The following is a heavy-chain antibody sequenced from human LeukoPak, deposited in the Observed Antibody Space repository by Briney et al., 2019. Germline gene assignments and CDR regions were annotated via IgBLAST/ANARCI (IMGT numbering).Heavy chain of an antibody. J-gene: IGHJ3*02. CDR1: GYTFTGYY. CDR3: ARARGGYYDSSGRWAFDI. D-gene: IGHD3-22*01. V-gene: IGHV1-2*06. CDR2: INPNSGGT. Sequence: ASVKVSCKASGYTFTGYYMHWVRQAPGQGLEWMGRINPNSGGTNYAQKFQGRVTMTRDTSISTAYMELSRLRSDDTAVYYCARARGGYYDSSGRWAFDIWGQGTMVTVSS.